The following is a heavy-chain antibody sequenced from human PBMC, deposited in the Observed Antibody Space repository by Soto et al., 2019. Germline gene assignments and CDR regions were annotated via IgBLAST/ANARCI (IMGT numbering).Heavy chain of an antibody. D-gene: IGHD6-19*01. Sequence: QVQVVESGGGVVQPGRSLRLSCTASGFTFRSHAMHWVRQAPGKGLEGVAQIWYDESNKYYADSVKGRFTISRDNSKNTLYVQMDSLRVEDTAVYYCARDGQSLAPYALDVWGQGTSVTVS. CDR1: GFTFRSHA. J-gene: IGHJ6*02. V-gene: IGHV3-33*01. CDR3: ARDGQSLAPYALDV. CDR2: IWYDESNK.